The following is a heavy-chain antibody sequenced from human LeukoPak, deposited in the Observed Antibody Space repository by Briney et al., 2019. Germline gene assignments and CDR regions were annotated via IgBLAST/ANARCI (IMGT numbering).Heavy chain of an antibody. CDR3: AKDKGYSSSWANFDY. J-gene: IGHJ4*02. Sequence: PGGSLRLSCAASGFTFDDYAMHWVRQAPGKGLEWVSGISWNSGSIGYADSVKGRFTISRDNAKNSLYLQMNSLRAEDTALYYCAKDKGYSSSWANFDYWGQGTLVTVSS. CDR1: GFTFDDYA. D-gene: IGHD6-13*01. V-gene: IGHV3-9*01. CDR2: ISWNSGSI.